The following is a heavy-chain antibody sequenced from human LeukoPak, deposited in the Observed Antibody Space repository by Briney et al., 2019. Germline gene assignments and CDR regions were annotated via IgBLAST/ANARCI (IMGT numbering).Heavy chain of an antibody. J-gene: IGHJ4*02. D-gene: IGHD5-24*01. CDR2: IFSNGDT. V-gene: IGHV3-53*01. CDR1: EFTPSSNY. Sequence: GESLRLSCTASEFTPSSNYMLWVRQAPGKGLEWVSLIFSNGDTHYSDSVTGRFTISRDSSKNMVYLQMNSLRVGDTGMYYCTRDQMNYWGQGTVVTVSS. CDR3: TRDQMNY.